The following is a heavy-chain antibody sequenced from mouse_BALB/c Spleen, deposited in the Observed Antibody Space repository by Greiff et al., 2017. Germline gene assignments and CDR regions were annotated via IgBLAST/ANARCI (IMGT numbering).Heavy chain of an antibody. CDR1: GFTFSNYW. V-gene: IGHV6-6*02. CDR3: TRAVGRDYFDY. J-gene: IGHJ2*01. CDR2: IRLKSNNYAT. Sequence: EVKLQESGGGLVQPGGSMKLSCVASGFTFSNYWMNWVRQSPEKGLEWVAEIRLKSNNYATHYAESVKGRFTISRDDSKSSVYLQMNNLRAEDTGIYYCTRAVGRDYFDYWGQGTTLTVSS. D-gene: IGHD4-1*01.